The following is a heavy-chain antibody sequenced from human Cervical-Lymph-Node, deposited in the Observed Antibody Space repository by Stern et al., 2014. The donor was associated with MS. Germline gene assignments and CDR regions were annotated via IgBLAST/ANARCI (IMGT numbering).Heavy chain of an antibody. Sequence: EVQLVESGGGLVQPGGSLRLSCGASGFTFNNYAMSWVRQAPGKGPEWVSGISGSGDSTYYAASVRGRFTISRDNSRNTLHLQMNSLRAEDTAVYYCAKDRRFGELVQLDHWGQGILVIVSS. V-gene: IGHV3-23*04. D-gene: IGHD3-10*01. CDR3: AKDRRFGELVQLDH. J-gene: IGHJ4*02. CDR2: ISGSGDST. CDR1: GFTFNNYA.